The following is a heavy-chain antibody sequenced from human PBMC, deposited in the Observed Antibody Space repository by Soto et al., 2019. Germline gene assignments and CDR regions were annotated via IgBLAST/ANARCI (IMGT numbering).Heavy chain of an antibody. CDR1: GYTFTGYY. CDR3: AGAFNPSSSWCYYYYGMDF. V-gene: IGHV1-2*02. D-gene: IGHD6-13*01. J-gene: IGHJ6*02. Sequence: GASVKVSCKASGYTFTGYYMHWVRQAPGQGLEWMGWINPNSGGTNYAQKFQGRVTMTRDTSISTAYMELSRLRSDDTAVYYCAGAFNPSSSWCYYYYGMDFWGQGTTVTVSS. CDR2: INPNSGGT.